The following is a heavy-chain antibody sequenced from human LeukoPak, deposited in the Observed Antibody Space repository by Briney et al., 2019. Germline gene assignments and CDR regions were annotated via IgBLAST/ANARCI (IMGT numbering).Heavy chain of an antibody. CDR3: ARDGRWLQSFYYYMDV. Sequence: GGSLRLSCAASGFTFSSYAMHWVRQAPGKGLEWVSYISSSGSTIYYADSVKGRFTISRDNAKNSLYLQMNGLRAEDTAVYYCARDGRWLQSFYYYMDVWGKGTTVTISS. D-gene: IGHD5-24*01. CDR1: GFTFSSYA. V-gene: IGHV3-48*04. CDR2: ISSSGSTI. J-gene: IGHJ6*03.